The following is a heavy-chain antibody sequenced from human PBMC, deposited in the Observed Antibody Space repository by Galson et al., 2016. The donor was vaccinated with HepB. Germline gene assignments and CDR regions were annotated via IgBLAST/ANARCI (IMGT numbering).Heavy chain of an antibody. Sequence: QSGAEVKKPGESVRISCKASGYSFTNYWISWVRQMPGKGLEWMGRIDPSDSYTNYSPSFQGHVTISADKSISTAYLQWSSLKASDTAIYYCARRITGTGDAFDIWGQGTMVTVSS. V-gene: IGHV5-10-1*01. D-gene: IGHD1-7*01. CDR2: IDPSDSYT. CDR1: GYSFTNYW. J-gene: IGHJ3*02. CDR3: ARRITGTGDAFDI.